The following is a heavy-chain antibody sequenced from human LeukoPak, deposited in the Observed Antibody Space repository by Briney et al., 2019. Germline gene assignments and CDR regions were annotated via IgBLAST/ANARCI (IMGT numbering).Heavy chain of an antibody. V-gene: IGHV4-59*08. CDR3: ARHRDYYDT. CDR1: GGSISSYY. D-gene: IGHD3-22*01. CDR2: IYYSGST. J-gene: IGHJ4*01. Sequence: PSETLSLTCTVSGGSISSYYWSWIRQPPGKGLEWIGYIYYSGSTNYNPSLKSRLTISADTSKNQFSLKLSSVTAADTAVYFCARHRDYYDTWGHGTLVTVSS.